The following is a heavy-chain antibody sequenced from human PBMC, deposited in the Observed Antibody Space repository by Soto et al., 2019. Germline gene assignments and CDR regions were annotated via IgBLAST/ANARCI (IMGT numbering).Heavy chain of an antibody. J-gene: IGHJ5*02. CDR3: ARDSGGYCSSTSCPKNNWFDP. CDR2: IYHSGST. D-gene: IGHD2-2*01. CDR1: GGSISSGGYS. V-gene: IGHV4-30-2*01. Sequence: TLSLTCAVSGGSISSGGYSWSWIRQPPGKGLEWIGYIYHSGSTYYNPSLKSRVTISVDRSKNQPSLKLSSVTAADTAVYYCARDSGGYCSSTSCPKNNWFDPWGQGTLVTV.